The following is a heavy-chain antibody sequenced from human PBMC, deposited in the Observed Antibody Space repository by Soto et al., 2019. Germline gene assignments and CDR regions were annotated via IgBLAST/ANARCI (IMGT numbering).Heavy chain of an antibody. V-gene: IGHV4-34*01. CDR3: ARSRRGYYYYYMDV. CDR1: GGSFSGYY. Sequence: PSETLSLTCAVYGGSFSGYYWSWIRQPPGKGLEWIGEINHSGSTNYNPSLESRVTISVDTSKNQSSLKLSSVTAADTAVYYCARSRRGYYYYYMDVWGKGTTVTVSS. J-gene: IGHJ6*03. CDR2: INHSGST.